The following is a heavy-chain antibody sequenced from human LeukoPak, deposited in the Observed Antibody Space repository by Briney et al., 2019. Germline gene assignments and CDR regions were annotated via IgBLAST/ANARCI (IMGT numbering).Heavy chain of an antibody. J-gene: IGHJ4*02. Sequence: GGALRVSRITSGLTFGDYVMSWVRQAPGKGGEWVGFICRKGHGGTTEYAPSVKGRFTISRDDSNSIAYLQMNTLKTEDTAVSYCAREAEMTTISYFDYWGQGTLVTVSS. D-gene: IGHD5-24*01. CDR1: GLTFGDYV. CDR2: ICRKGHGGTT. V-gene: IGHV3-49*04. CDR3: AREAEMTTISYFDY.